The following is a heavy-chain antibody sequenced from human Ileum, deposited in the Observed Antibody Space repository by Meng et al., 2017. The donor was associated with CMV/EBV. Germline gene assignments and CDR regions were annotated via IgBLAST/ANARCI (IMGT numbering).Heavy chain of an antibody. CDR3: ARPYQLLSNWFDP. D-gene: IGHD2-2*01. V-gene: IGHV4-39*01. Sequence: SETLSLTCTVSGGSISSSSYYWGWIRQPPGKGLEWIGSIYYSGSTYYNPSLKSRVTISVDTSKNQFSLKLGSVTAADTAVYYCARPYQLLSNWFDPWGQGTLVTVSS. CDR1: GGSISSSSYY. CDR2: IYYSGST. J-gene: IGHJ5*02.